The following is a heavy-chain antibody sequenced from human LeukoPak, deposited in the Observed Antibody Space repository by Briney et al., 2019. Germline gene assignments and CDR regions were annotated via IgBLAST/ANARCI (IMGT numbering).Heavy chain of an antibody. CDR2: IYSRGST. J-gene: IGHJ5*02. CDR3: ARESNYHGSGTGWFDP. CDR1: GGSISSSNYY. V-gene: IGHV4-39*07. Sequence: PSETLSLTCIVSGGSISSSNYYWGWIRQSPGKGLEWIGSIYSRGSTYYNPSLKSRVIVSSDMSKNQLSLKLSSVTAADTAVYYCARESNYHGSGTGWFDPWGQGTLVTVSS. D-gene: IGHD3-10*01.